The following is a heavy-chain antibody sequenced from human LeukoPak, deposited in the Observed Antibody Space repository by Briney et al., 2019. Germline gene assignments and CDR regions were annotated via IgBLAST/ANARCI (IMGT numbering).Heavy chain of an antibody. V-gene: IGHV3-11*06. CDR1: GFTFSDYY. D-gene: IGHD6-13*01. Sequence: PGGSLRLACAAAGFTFSDYYMGWVRQDPGQGLEWVLYIISSTSYTKYADSVKGRFTIYRDNTKDSLYLQMNSLRAEDTAVYYCARVPAQWEQQLVLDYWGQGTLVTVSS. CDR2: IISSTSYT. J-gene: IGHJ4*02. CDR3: ARVPAQWEQQLVLDY.